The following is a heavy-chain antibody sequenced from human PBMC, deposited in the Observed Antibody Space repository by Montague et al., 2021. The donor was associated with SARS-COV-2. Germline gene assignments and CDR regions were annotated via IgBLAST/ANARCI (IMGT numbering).Heavy chain of an antibody. CDR2: ISSSGST. CDR3: ARNITGSGNAFDI. J-gene: IGHJ3*02. Sequence: SETLSLTCTVSGGSISSASYYWGWIRQPPGKGLEWIGRISSSGSTYYKSSLKSRVTISVDTSKNQFSLRLSSVTAADTAVYYCARNITGSGNAFDIWGQGTMVTVSS. V-gene: IGHV4-39*01. D-gene: IGHD3-10*01. CDR1: GGSISSASYY.